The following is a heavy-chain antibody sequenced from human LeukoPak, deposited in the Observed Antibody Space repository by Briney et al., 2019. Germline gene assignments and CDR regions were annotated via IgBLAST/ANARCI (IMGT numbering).Heavy chain of an antibody. J-gene: IGHJ4*02. D-gene: IGHD3-22*01. Sequence: ASVKVSCKASGYTFTSYGISWVRQAPGQGLEWMGWISAYNGNTNYAQKLQGRVTMTTDTSTSTAYVELRSLRSDDTAVYYCARDQARDYYDILDFDYWGQGTLVTVSS. V-gene: IGHV1-18*01. CDR1: GYTFTSYG. CDR3: ARDQARDYYDILDFDY. CDR2: ISAYNGNT.